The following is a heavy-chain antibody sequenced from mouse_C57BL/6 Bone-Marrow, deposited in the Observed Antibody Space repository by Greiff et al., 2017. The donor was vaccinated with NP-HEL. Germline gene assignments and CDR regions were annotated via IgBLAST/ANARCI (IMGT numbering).Heavy chain of an antibody. CDR3: ARGTALGY. D-gene: IGHD3-3*01. Sequence: QVQLQQPGAELVKPGASVKLSCKASGYTFTSYWMQWVKQRPGQGLEWIGEIDPSDSYTNYNQKFKGKATLTVDTSSSTAYMQLSSLTSGDSAVYYCARGTALGYWGQGTTLTVSS. CDR2: IDPSDSYT. CDR1: GYTFTSYW. V-gene: IGHV1-50*01. J-gene: IGHJ2*01.